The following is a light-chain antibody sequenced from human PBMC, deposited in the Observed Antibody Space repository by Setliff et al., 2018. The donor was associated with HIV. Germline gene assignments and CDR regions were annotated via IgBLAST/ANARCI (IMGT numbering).Light chain of an antibody. Sequence: QSALTQPASVSGSPGQSITISCTGTSNDIGLYNFVSWYQQHPGKVPQLIIFDVTIRPSGVSIRFSGSKSGNTASPTISGLQAEDEADYYCSSFTGTRKFVFGTGTKVTVL. J-gene: IGLJ1*01. CDR1: SNDIGLYNF. V-gene: IGLV2-14*03. CDR3: SSFTGTRKFV. CDR2: DVT.